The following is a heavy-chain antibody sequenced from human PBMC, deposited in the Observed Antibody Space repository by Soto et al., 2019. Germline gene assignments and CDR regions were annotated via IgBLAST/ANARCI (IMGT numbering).Heavy chain of an antibody. CDR3: VRGDGDYYDGNGYLGRH. CDR2: ISYDGIDE. Sequence: GGSLRLSCSASGFTFTSFGIHWVRQAPGKGLEWVAVISYDGIDENYADSVKGRFSISRDKSKNTVYLQMNSLRAEDTAVYYCVRGDGDYYDGNGYLGRHWGQGT. D-gene: IGHD3-22*01. V-gene: IGHV3-30*03. CDR1: GFTFTSFG. J-gene: IGHJ4*02.